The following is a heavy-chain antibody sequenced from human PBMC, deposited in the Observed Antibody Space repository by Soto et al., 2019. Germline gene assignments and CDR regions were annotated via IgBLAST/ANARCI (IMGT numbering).Heavy chain of an antibody. CDR2: IIPIFGTT. D-gene: IGHD3-3*01. Sequence: SVKVSCKSSGGTFSSYAISWVRQAPGQGLEWMGRIIPIFGTTNYAQKFQGRVTITADESTSTAYMELSSLRSEDTAVYYCARGRSLEWLDWFDPWGQGILVTVSS. CDR3: ARGRSLEWLDWFDP. CDR1: GGTFSSYA. J-gene: IGHJ5*02. V-gene: IGHV1-69*13.